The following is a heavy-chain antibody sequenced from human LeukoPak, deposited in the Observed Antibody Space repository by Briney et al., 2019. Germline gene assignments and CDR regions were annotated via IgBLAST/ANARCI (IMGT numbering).Heavy chain of an antibody. Sequence: GESLKISCKGSGYSFTSYWIGWVRQMPGKGLEWMGIIYPGDSDTRYSPSFQGQVTVSADKSISTAYLQWSSLKASDTAMYYCARQLYYDFWSGSTPYNWFDPWGQGTLVTVSS. V-gene: IGHV5-51*01. D-gene: IGHD3-3*01. CDR2: IYPGDSDT. J-gene: IGHJ5*02. CDR1: GYSFTSYW. CDR3: ARQLYYDFWSGSTPYNWFDP.